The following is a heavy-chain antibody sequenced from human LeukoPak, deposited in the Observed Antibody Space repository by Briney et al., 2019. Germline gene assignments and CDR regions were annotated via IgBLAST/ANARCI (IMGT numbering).Heavy chain of an antibody. CDR2: ISAYNGNT. D-gene: IGHD3-22*01. Sequence: ASVKVSCKASGYIFTSYGISWVRQAPGQGLEWMGWISAYNGNTNYAQKFQGRVTMTTDTSTSTAYMELRSLRTDDTAVYYCAGAGYYDSSGYGGYFQHWGQGTLVTVSS. CDR3: AGAGYYDSSGYGGYFQH. V-gene: IGHV1-18*01. J-gene: IGHJ1*01. CDR1: GYIFTSYG.